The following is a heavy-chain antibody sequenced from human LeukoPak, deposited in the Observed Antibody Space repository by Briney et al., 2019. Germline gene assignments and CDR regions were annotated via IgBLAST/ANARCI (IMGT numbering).Heavy chain of an antibody. CDR2: VYYSGTT. J-gene: IGHJ3*02. Sequence: SETLSLTCTVSGGSISSYYWSWIRQPPGKGLEWIGYVYYSGTTNYNPSLQSRVTMSVDTSKNQFSLYLRSVIAADTAVYYCAREGGEQMGDAFDIWGQGTMVTLSS. V-gene: IGHV4-59*01. CDR3: AREGGEQMGDAFDI. D-gene: IGHD1/OR15-1a*01. CDR1: GGSISSYY.